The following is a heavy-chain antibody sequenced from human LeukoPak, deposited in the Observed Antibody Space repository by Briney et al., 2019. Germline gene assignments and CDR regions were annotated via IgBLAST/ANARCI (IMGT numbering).Heavy chain of an antibody. J-gene: IGHJ4*02. CDR1: GGPISGTDLY. V-gene: IGHV4-39*02. Sequence: SETLSLTCTVSGGPISGTDLYWGWIRQLPGKGLEWIGNIHSSGNSFCNPSLKSRVTISVDTSKNQFSLKLSSVTAADTAVYYCAREVSSGYYYRWAGNDYWGQGTLVTVSS. CDR3: AREVSSGYYYRWAGNDY. CDR2: IHSSGNS. D-gene: IGHD3-22*01.